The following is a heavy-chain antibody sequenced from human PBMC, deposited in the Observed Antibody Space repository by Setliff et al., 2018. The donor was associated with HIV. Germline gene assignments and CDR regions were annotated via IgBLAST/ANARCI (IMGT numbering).Heavy chain of an antibody. D-gene: IGHD2-8*01. CDR1: GGAINHYY. Sequence: PAETLSLTCTVSGGAINHYYWSWIRQSPGKGLEWIGYIHYSGATNYNPPRKSRVTISLDTSRTQSSLRPSSVTAADTAVYYCARHSPNVGVRGDAFDIWGQGTVVTVSS. J-gene: IGHJ3*02. CDR3: ARHSPNVGVRGDAFDI. CDR2: IHYSGAT. V-gene: IGHV4-59*08.